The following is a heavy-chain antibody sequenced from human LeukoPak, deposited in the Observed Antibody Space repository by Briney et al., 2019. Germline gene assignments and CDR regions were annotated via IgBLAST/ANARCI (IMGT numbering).Heavy chain of an antibody. V-gene: IGHV1-8*01. D-gene: IGHD4-17*01. J-gene: IGHJ4*02. CDR2: MNPNSGNT. CDR1: GYTFSSYD. CDR3: ARGDFGDYFLDY. Sequence: ASVKVSCKASGYTFSSYDIDWVRQATGQGLEWMGWMNPNSGNTDYAQRFQGRVTMTRNTSISTAYMELSSLRSEDTAVYYCARGDFGDYFLDYWGQGTLVTVSS.